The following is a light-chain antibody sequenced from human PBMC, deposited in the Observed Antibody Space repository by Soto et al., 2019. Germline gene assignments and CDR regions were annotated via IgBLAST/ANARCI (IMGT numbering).Light chain of an antibody. J-gene: IGKJ2*01. CDR2: DAY. Sequence: DIQMTQSPSTLSASVGDRVTITYRVSQSISRWLAWYQQKPGKAPKLLIYDAYSLASGVPSRFSGGGSGTEFTLTISNLQPDDSGTYYCHQYKSYTPYTIGQGTKVDIK. CDR1: QSISRW. CDR3: HQYKSYTPYT. V-gene: IGKV1-5*01.